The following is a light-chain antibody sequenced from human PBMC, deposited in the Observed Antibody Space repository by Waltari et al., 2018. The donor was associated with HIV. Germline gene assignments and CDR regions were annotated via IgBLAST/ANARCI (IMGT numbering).Light chain of an antibody. CDR2: DNN. V-gene: IGLV3-21*02. J-gene: IGLJ1*01. CDR3: QVWDTTSDHYV. Sequence: SYVLTQPPSVSVAPGQPARITCGGNKIGRKSVHWYQQKPGQAPVLVVYDNNDRPSGIPERFSGSNSENTATLIISRVEAGDEADYYCQVWDTTSDHYVFATGTTVTVL. CDR1: KIGRKS.